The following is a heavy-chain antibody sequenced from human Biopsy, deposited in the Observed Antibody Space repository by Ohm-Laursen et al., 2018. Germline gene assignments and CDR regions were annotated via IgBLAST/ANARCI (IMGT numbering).Heavy chain of an antibody. CDR1: GFGLYA. D-gene: IGHD6-19*01. CDR3: AKDGGQWLGGAFDI. Sequence: SLRLSCTASGFGLYAMHWVRQPPGKGLEWLAVIAYDGGNKYYAESVKGRFTISRDRSGDTVHLQMNSLRYEDTALYYCAKDGGQWLGGAFDIWGHGTMVSVSS. CDR2: IAYDGGNK. V-gene: IGHV3-30*02. J-gene: IGHJ3*02.